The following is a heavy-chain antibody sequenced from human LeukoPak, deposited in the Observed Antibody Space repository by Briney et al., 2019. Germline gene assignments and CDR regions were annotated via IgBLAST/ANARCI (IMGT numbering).Heavy chain of an antibody. CDR2: INPDGSRS. Sequence: GGSLRLSCAASGFTFSSYWMHWVRQSAGKGLVWVSSINPDGSRSNYADFVKGRFTISRDNAKNTLSLEMNTLRAEDTALYYCVEFTSMVVHYWGQGTLVTVSS. CDR1: GFTFSSYW. D-gene: IGHD3-10*01. J-gene: IGHJ4*02. CDR3: VEFTSMVVHY. V-gene: IGHV3-74*01.